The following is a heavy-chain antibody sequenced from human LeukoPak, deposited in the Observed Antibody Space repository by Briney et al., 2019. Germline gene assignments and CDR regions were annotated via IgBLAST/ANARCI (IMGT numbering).Heavy chain of an antibody. CDR2: MNPNSGNT. D-gene: IGHD4-17*01. V-gene: IGHV1-8*03. CDR1: GYTFTSYD. Sequence: GASVKVSCKASGYTFTSYDINWVRQATGQGLEWMGWMNPNSGNTGYAQKFQGRVTITRNTSISTAYMELSSLRSEDMAVYYCARVSMTTVNYLDYWGQGTLVTVSS. CDR3: ARVSMTTVNYLDY. J-gene: IGHJ4*02.